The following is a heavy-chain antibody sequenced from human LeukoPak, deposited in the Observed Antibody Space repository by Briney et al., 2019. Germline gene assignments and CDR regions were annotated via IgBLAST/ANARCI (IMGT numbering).Heavy chain of an antibody. J-gene: IGHJ4*02. V-gene: IGHV1-69*06. CDR1: GGTFSSYA. CDR3: ARGPVATIKYYFGY. Sequence: GASVKVSWKASGGTFSSYAISWVRQAPGQGLEWMGGIIPIFGTANYAQKFQGRVTITADKSTSTAYMELSSLRSEDTAVYYCARGPVATIKYYFGYWGQGTLVTVSS. CDR2: IIPIFGTA. D-gene: IGHD5-12*01.